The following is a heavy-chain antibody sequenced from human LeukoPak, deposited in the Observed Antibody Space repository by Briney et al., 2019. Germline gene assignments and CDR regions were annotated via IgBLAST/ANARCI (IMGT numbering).Heavy chain of an antibody. V-gene: IGHV1-8*01. CDR1: GYTFISYD. CDR2: MSPNSGST. D-gene: IGHD7-27*01. J-gene: IGHJ4*01. Sequence: ASVKVSCKASGYTFISYDINWVRQATGQGLEWMGWMSPNSGSTGYAQKFQGRVAMTRDTSISTAYMELYGLISEDTAVYYCARGPPNWGYDYWGHGTLVTVSS. CDR3: ARGPPNWGYDY.